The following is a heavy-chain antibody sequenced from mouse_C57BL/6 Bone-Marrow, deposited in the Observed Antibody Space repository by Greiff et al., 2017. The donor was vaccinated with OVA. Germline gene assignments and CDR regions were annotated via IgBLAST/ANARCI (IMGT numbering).Heavy chain of an antibody. V-gene: IGHV1-72*01. Sequence: QVQLQQPGAELVKPGASVKLSCKASGYTFPSYWMHWVKQRPGRGLEWIGRIDPNSGGTKYNEKLKSKATLTVDKPSSTAYMQLSSRTSEDSAVYYCAITTVVATGYYAMDYWGQGTSVTVSS. CDR3: AITTVVATGYYAMDY. D-gene: IGHD1-1*01. CDR2: IDPNSGGT. J-gene: IGHJ4*01. CDR1: GYTFPSYW.